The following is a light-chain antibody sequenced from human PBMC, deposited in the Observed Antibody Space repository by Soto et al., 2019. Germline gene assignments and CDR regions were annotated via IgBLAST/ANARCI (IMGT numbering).Light chain of an antibody. CDR2: TAS. CDR3: QHAASFPIT. CDR1: QGVSTW. Sequence: DIQMTQSPSSVSASVGDRVTITCRASQGVSTWLAWYQQKPGKAPNLLIYTASSLQSGVPSRFSGSGSGTDFALSINGLQPEDFAPYYCQHAASFPITFGQGTRLEIK. J-gene: IGKJ5*01. V-gene: IGKV1-12*01.